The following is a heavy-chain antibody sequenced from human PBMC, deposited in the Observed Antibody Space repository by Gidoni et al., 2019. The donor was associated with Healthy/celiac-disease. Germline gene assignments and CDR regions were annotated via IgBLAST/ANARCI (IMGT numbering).Heavy chain of an antibody. J-gene: IGHJ4*02. V-gene: IGHV3-66*01. CDR3: ARGPYSSSWRDDY. Sequence: EVQLVESGGGLVQPGGSLRLSCAASGFTVSSNYMSWVRQAPGKGLEWVSVIYSGGSTYYADSVKGRFTISRDNSKNTLYLQMNSLRAEDTAVYYCARGPYSSSWRDDYWGQGTLVTVSS. D-gene: IGHD6-13*01. CDR1: GFTVSSNY. CDR2: IYSGGST.